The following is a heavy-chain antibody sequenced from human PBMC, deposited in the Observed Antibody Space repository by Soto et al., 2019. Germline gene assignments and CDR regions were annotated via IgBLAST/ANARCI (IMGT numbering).Heavy chain of an antibody. J-gene: IGHJ4*02. Sequence: EVQLVVSGGGLVQPGGSLTLSCEDSAFTASCSAMGWVRRAPGKGLEWVSSINGADSVGTATTYYAESLKGRVTISRDHFKNTLYLQLNSLRPEDTAVSFCAKDWRDVPYYFDYWGQGAQVTVSS. CDR3: AKDWRDVPYYFDY. CDR1: AFTASCSA. V-gene: IGHV3-23*04. CDR2: INGADSVGTATT.